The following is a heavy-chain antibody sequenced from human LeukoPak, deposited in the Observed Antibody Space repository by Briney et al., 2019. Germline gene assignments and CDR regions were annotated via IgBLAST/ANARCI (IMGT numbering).Heavy chain of an antibody. CDR2: VSPSSSSI. Sequence: GGSLRLSCAASGFTFSDYYMSWIRQAPGTGLEWVSYVSPSSSSIYYADSVKGRFTISRDNAKNSLYLQMNSLRAEDTAVYYCAREHTPYGSGCTAAYWGQGTLVTVSS. CDR3: AREHTPYGSGCTAAY. V-gene: IGHV3-11*04. J-gene: IGHJ4*02. D-gene: IGHD6-19*01. CDR1: GFTFSDYY.